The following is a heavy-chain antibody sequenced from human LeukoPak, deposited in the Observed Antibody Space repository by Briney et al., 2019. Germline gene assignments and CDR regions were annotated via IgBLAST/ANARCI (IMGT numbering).Heavy chain of an antibody. CDR1: GVSFNDYY. J-gene: IGHJ4*02. Sequence: PSETLSLTCAVSGVSFNDYYWSWVRQTPGKGLEWVGEINHSGYTNDSPSLKSRVTLSIDTSRKQFSLNLRSVTVADSGIYYCTRMTTGHDYWGQGTLVTVSS. D-gene: IGHD4-17*01. V-gene: IGHV4-34*01. CDR2: INHSGYT. CDR3: TRMTTGHDY.